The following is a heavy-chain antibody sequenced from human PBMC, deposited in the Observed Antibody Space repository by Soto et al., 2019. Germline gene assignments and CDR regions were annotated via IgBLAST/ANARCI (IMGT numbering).Heavy chain of an antibody. CDR2: INHSGST. J-gene: IGHJ4*02. CDR1: GGSFSGDY. Sequence: SETLSLACAVYGGSFSGDYWSWIRQPPGKGLEWIGEINHSGSTNYNPSLKSRVTISVDTSKNQFSLKLSSVTAADTAVYYCARVPSYGDYFDYWGQGTLVTV. D-gene: IGHD4-17*01. V-gene: IGHV4-34*01. CDR3: ARVPSYGDYFDY.